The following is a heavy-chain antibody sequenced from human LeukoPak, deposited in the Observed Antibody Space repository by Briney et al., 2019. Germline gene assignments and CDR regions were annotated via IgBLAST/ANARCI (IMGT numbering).Heavy chain of an antibody. CDR1: GGSFSGYY. CDR2: INHSGST. J-gene: IGHJ4*02. V-gene: IGHV4-34*01. D-gene: IGHD1-26*01. CDR3: AGSPLSGSSGPVY. Sequence: SETLSLTCAVYGGSFSGYYWSWIRQPPGKGLEWIGEINHSGSTNYNPTLKSRVTISVDTSKNQFSLKLSSVTAADTAVYYCAGSPLSGSSGPVYWGQGTLVTVSS.